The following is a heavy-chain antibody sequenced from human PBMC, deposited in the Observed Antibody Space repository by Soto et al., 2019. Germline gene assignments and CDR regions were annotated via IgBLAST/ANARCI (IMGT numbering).Heavy chain of an antibody. J-gene: IGHJ6*02. D-gene: IGHD1-26*01. Sequence: QVQLVQSGAEVKKPGSSVKVSCAASGGTFSRYPINGVRQAPGQGLEWMGGIIPFFGTSNYAQKFQGRVTIAADDSTSTAYRELRSLRSEDTAVYYCARVGHITNYGMAVWGQGTTVTVSS. CDR3: ARVGHITNYGMAV. CDR2: IIPFFGTS. V-gene: IGHV1-69*01. CDR1: GGTFSRYP.